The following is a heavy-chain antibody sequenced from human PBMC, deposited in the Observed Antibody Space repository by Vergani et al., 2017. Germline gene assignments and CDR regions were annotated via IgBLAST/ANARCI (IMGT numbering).Heavy chain of an antibody. D-gene: IGHD5-18*01. CDR3: XRGRGYSFGYSDY. CDR2: IRNKAYGGTT. CDR1: GFALNRHA. Sequence: VQLVESGGGVVQPGTSLRLSCVVSGFALNRHAMTWVRQAPGKGLEWVAFIRNKAYGGTTEYAASVKGRFTISRDDSKRLAYLQLSGLKTEDTAVYFCXRGRGYSFGYSDYWGQGTLVTVSS. J-gene: IGHJ4*02. V-gene: IGHV3-49*04.